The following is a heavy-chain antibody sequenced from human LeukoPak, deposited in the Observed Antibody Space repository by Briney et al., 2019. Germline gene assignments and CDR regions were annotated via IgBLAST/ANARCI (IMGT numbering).Heavy chain of an antibody. CDR3: ARDPGGPI. Sequence: PSQTLSLTCTVSGGSISSGSYYWSWIRQPAGKGLEWIGRIYTSGSTNYNPSLKSRVTISVDTSKNQFSLKLSSVTAADTAMYYCARDPGGPIWGQGTMVTVSS. J-gene: IGHJ3*02. CDR1: GGSISSGSYY. CDR2: IYTSGST. D-gene: IGHD1-26*01. V-gene: IGHV4-61*02.